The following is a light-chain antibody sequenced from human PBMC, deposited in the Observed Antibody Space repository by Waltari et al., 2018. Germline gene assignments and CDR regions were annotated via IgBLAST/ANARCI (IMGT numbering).Light chain of an antibody. CDR3: CSYAGSSIVV. Sequence: QSALTQPASVSGSPGPSITISCTGTSSDVGGYNYVPWYQQHPGKAPKLMIYDVSKRPSGVSNRFSGSKSGNTASLTISGLQAEDEADYYCCSYAGSSIVVFGGGTKLTVL. V-gene: IGLV2-23*02. J-gene: IGLJ2*01. CDR1: SSDVGGYNY. CDR2: DVS.